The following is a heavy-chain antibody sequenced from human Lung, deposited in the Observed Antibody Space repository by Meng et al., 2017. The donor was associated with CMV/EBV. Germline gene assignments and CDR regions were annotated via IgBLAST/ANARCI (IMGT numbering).Heavy chain of an antibody. V-gene: IGHV1-69*10. CDR2: IIPILGIA. Sequence: SVXVSXKASGGTFSSYAISWVRQAPGQGLEWMGGIIPILGIANYAQKFQGRVTITADKSTSTAYMELSSLRSEDTAVYYCASLGYCSSTSCPFYYYYGMDVXGEGTTVTVS. D-gene: IGHD2-2*01. CDR1: GGTFSSYA. J-gene: IGHJ6*02. CDR3: ASLGYCSSTSCPFYYYYGMDV.